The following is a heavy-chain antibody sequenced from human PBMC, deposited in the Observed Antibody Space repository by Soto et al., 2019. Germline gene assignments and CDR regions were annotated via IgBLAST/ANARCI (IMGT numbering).Heavy chain of an antibody. V-gene: IGHV3-48*01. D-gene: IGHD3-10*01. J-gene: IGHJ4*02. CDR2: ISSSSSTI. CDR3: AREGSDYGSGSL. CDR1: GFTLSSYS. Sequence: GGSLRLSCAASGFTLSSYSMNWVRQAPGKGLEWISYISSSSSTIYYADSVKGRFTISRDSAKNSLFLQMNSLRAEDTAVYYCAREGSDYGSGSLWSQGTLVTVSS.